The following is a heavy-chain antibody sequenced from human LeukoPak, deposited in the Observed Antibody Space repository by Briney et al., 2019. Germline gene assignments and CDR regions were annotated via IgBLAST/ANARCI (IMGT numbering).Heavy chain of an antibody. CDR1: GFTFSSYS. V-gene: IGHV3-21*04. CDR3: AKDKSCGYSVY. CDR2: ISSSSSYI. Sequence: PGGSLRLSCAASGFTFSSYSMNWVRQAPGKGLEWVSSISSSSSYIYYADSVKGRFTISRDNSKNTLYLQVNSLRAEDTAVYYCAKDKSCGYSVYWGQGTLVTVSS. D-gene: IGHD2-21*01. J-gene: IGHJ4*02.